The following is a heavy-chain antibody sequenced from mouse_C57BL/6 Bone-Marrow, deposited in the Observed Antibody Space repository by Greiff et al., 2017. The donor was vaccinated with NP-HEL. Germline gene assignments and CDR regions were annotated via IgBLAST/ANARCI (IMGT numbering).Heavy chain of an antibody. CDR2: ISDGGSYT. CDR3: ARDRGDSWYFDV. V-gene: IGHV5-4*01. J-gene: IGHJ1*03. Sequence: EVQRVESGGGLVKPGGSLKLSCAASGFTFSSYAMSWVRQTPEKRLEWVATISDGGSYTYYPDNVKGRFTISRDNAKNNLYLQMSHLKSEDTAMYYCARDRGDSWYFDVWGTGTTVTVSS. D-gene: IGHD3-1*01. CDR1: GFTFSSYA.